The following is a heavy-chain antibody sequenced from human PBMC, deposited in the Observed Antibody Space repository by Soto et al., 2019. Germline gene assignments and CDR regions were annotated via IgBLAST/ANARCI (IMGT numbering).Heavy chain of an antibody. CDR3: ARRDFWSGYYNY. CDR1: GGSFSGYY. Sequence: QVQLQQSGAGLLKPSETLSLTCAVYGGSFSGYYWSWIRQPPGKGLEWIGEINHSGSTNYTPSLKSRVTISVDTPKNQFSLKLSSVTAADTAVYYCARRDFWSGYYNYWGQGTLVTVSS. V-gene: IGHV4-34*02. D-gene: IGHD3-3*01. CDR2: INHSGST. J-gene: IGHJ4*02.